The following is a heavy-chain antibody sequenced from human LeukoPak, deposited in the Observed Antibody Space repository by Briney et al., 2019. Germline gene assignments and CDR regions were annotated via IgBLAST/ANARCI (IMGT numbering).Heavy chain of an antibody. D-gene: IGHD1-26*01. Sequence: GESLRLSLAASGFTFISSWMHWVRQAPGKGLVWVSRISTDGRSAKYADFVEGRFTISRDNAKNTLYLQMNSLRAEDTAAYYCVMGNLNGGIGNRGRGTLVTVSS. V-gene: IGHV3-74*01. CDR3: VMGNLNGGIGN. CDR2: ISTDGRSA. J-gene: IGHJ4*02. CDR1: GFTFISSW.